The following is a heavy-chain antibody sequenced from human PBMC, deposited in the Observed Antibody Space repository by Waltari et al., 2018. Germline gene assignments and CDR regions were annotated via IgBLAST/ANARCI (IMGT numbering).Heavy chain of an antibody. D-gene: IGHD3-3*01. Sequence: EVQLVESGGGLVYPGGSLRLSCGASGFTFSAHWMSWVRQAPGMGVEWVASINQYGRQIYYEDSVKARFTISRHNAENSLFLQMNSLRAEDTAVYYCARLLGESTIYDYWGQGTLVSVSS. J-gene: IGHJ4*02. V-gene: IGHV3-7*01. CDR1: GFTFSAHW. CDR3: ARLLGESTIYDY. CDR2: INQYGRQI.